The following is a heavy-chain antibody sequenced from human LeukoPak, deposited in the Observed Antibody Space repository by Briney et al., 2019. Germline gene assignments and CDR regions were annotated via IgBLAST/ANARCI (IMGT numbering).Heavy chain of an antibody. CDR3: ARDFGDGYNNWYFDL. CDR2: IYTSGST. D-gene: IGHD5-24*01. CDR1: GGSFSSYY. V-gene: IGHV4-4*07. J-gene: IGHJ2*01. Sequence: SETLSLTCAVYGGSFSSYYWSWIRQPAGKGLEWIGRIYTSGSTNYNPSLKSRVTMSVDTSKNQFSLKLSSVTAADTAVYYCARDFGDGYNNWYFDLWGRGTLVTVSS.